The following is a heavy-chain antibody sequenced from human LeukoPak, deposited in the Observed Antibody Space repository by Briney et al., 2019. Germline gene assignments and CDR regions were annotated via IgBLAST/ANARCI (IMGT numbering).Heavy chain of an antibody. CDR1: GGTFSSYI. D-gene: IGHD6-6*01. J-gene: IGHJ4*02. V-gene: IGHV1-69*04. CDR2: IIPILGIA. CDR3: AREGDQLVGDYYFDY. Sequence: ASVKVSCKASGGTFSSYIISWVRQAPGQGLEWMGRIIPILGIANYAQKFQGRVTITADKSTSTAYMGLSSLRSEDTAVYYCAREGDQLVGDYYFDYWGQGTLVTVSS.